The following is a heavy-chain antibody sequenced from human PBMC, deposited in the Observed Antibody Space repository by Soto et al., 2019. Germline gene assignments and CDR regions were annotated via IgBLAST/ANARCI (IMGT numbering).Heavy chain of an antibody. D-gene: IGHD3-3*01. Sequence: GGSLRLSCKASGFSFSDYAMTWVRQAPGKGLEWVSVISGSGDNTFYAASVKGRFAISRDNSKNVLYLQINSLSADDAAVYFCAKGRAITVYGVDILFDYWGLGTLVTAPQ. CDR3: AKGRAITVYGVDILFDY. V-gene: IGHV3-23*01. CDR2: ISGSGDNT. J-gene: IGHJ4*01. CDR1: GFSFSDYA.